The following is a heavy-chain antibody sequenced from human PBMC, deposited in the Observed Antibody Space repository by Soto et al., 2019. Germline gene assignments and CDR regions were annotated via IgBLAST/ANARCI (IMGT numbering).Heavy chain of an antibody. Sequence: GSLRLSCAASGFTFSSYTIHWVRQAPGKGLEWVAVISYDGNNKYYADSVKGRFAISRDNSKNTLYLQMNSLRAEDSAVYYCARDRIVVVPAALYYYYGMDVWGQGTTVTAP. CDR3: ARDRIVVVPAALYYYYGMDV. V-gene: IGHV3-30*09. CDR2: ISYDGNNK. D-gene: IGHD2-2*01. J-gene: IGHJ6*02. CDR1: GFTFSSYT.